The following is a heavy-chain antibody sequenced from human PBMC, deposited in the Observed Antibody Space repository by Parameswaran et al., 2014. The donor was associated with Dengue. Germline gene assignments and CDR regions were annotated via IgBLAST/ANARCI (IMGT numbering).Heavy chain of an antibody. D-gene: IGHD3-22*01. J-gene: IGHJ4*02. CDR2: IYPGDSDT. CDR3: ARRRSDRKVEGYYFDY. V-gene: IGHV5-51*01. CDR1: GYSFTSYW. Sequence: GGSLRLSCKGSGYSFTSYWIGWVRQMPGKGLEWMGIIYPGDSDTRYSPSFQGQVTISADKSISTAYLQWSSLKASDTAMYYCARRRSDRKVEGYYFDYWGQGTLAPSPQ.